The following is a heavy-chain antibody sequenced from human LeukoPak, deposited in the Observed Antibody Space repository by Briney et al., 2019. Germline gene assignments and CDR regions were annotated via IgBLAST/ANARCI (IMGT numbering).Heavy chain of an antibody. CDR1: GGTFSSYA. Sequence: SVRVSCKASGGTFSSYAISWVRQAPGQGLEWMGGIIPIFGTANYAQKFQGRVTITADKSTSTAYMELSSLRSEDTAVYYCVLFVYYDSSGYSSTDAFDIWGQGTMVTVSS. CDR2: IIPIFGTA. V-gene: IGHV1-69*06. J-gene: IGHJ3*02. CDR3: VLFVYYDSSGYSSTDAFDI. D-gene: IGHD3-22*01.